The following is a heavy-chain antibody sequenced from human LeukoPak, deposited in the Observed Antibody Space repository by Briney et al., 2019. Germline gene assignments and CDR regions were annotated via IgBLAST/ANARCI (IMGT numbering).Heavy chain of an antibody. J-gene: IGHJ3*02. CDR1: GGTFSSYA. CDR3: ASKRGGMNAFDI. CDR2: IIPIFGTA. D-gene: IGHD6-13*01. V-gene: IGHV1-69*05. Sequence: VKVSCKASGGTFSSYAISWVRQAPGQGLEWMGGIIPIFGTANYAQKFQGRVTITTDESTSTAYMELSSLRSEDTAVYYCASKRGGMNAFDIWGQGTMVTVSS.